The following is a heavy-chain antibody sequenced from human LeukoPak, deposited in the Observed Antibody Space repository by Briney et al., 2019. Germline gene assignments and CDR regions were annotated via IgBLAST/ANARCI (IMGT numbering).Heavy chain of an antibody. V-gene: IGHV4-59*01. Sequence: PSETLSLTCTVSGGSISSYYWSWIRQPPGKGLEWIGYIYYSGSTNYNPSLKSRVTISVDTSKNQFSLKLSSVTAADTAVYYCARDARYYDFWSVPNWFDPWGQGTLVTVSS. CDR2: IYYSGST. CDR1: GGSISSYY. CDR3: ARDARYYDFWSVPNWFDP. D-gene: IGHD3-3*01. J-gene: IGHJ5*02.